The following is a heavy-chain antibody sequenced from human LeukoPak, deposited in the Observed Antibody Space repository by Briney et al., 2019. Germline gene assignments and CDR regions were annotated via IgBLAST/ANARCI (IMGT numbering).Heavy chain of an antibody. J-gene: IGHJ6*03. Sequence: SVKVSCKASGYTFTGYYMHWVRQAPGQGLEWMGASIPIFGTANYAQKFQGRVTITADESTSTSYMELSSLRSEDTAVYYCASTIVVVPAAKVYYYYMDVWGKGTTVTISS. CDR2: SIPIFGTA. D-gene: IGHD2-2*01. CDR3: ASTIVVVPAAKVYYYYMDV. V-gene: IGHV1-69*13. CDR1: GYTFTGYY.